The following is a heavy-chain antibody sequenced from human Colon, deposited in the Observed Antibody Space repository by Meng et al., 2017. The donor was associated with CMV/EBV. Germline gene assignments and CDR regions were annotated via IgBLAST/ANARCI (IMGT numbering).Heavy chain of an antibody. J-gene: IGHJ4*02. CDR3: ARDLQLEYYFDY. D-gene: IGHD1-1*01. Sequence: GGSLRLSCAASGFTFSSYAMHWVRQAPGKGLEWVAVISYDGSNKYYADSVKGRFTISRDNSKNTLYLQMNGLRAEDTAVYYCARDLQLEYYFDYWGQGTLVTVSS. CDR1: GFTFSSYA. CDR2: ISYDGSNK. V-gene: IGHV3-30-3*01.